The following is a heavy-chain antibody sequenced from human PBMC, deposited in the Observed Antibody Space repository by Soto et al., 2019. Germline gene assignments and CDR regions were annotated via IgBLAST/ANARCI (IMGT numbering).Heavy chain of an antibody. Sequence: QVQLVQSGAEVKKPGSSVKVSCTASGGTFSSSAISWVRQAPGQGLEWMGVIIPLFGTAYYAQKVQGRVTITTDESTTTAYMEPSSLRADYTAVYYCAKDRPESLDSGPGGDAFDIWGQGTRVTVSS. J-gene: IGHJ3*02. CDR1: GGTFSSSA. V-gene: IGHV1-69*01. D-gene: IGHD1-26*01. CDR3: AKDRPESLDSGPGGDAFDI. CDR2: IIPLFGTA.